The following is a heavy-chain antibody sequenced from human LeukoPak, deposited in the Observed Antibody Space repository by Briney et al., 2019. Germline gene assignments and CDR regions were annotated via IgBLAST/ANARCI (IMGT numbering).Heavy chain of an antibody. Sequence: SETLSLTCTVSGGSLSSYYWSWIRQPPGKGLEWIGYIYYSGSTNYNPSLKSRVTISVDTSKNQFSLKLSSVTAADTAVYYCARAAFDDPYAFGIWGQGTMVTVSS. J-gene: IGHJ3*02. D-gene: IGHD3-9*01. CDR2: IYYSGST. CDR1: GGSLSSYY. V-gene: IGHV4-59*01. CDR3: ARAAFDDPYAFGI.